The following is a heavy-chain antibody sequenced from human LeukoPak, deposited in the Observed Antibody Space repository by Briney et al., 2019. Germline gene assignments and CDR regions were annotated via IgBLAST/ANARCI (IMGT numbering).Heavy chain of an antibody. J-gene: IGHJ4*02. D-gene: IGHD5-18*01. V-gene: IGHV4-30-4*01. CDR3: ARGDSYGLILIDY. CDR2: IYYSGST. Sequence: PSETLSLTCTVSGGSISSGDYYWSWIRQPPGKGLEWIGYIYYSGSTYYNPSPKSRVTISVDTSKNQFSLKLSSVTAADTAVYYCARGDSYGLILIDYWGQGTLVTVSS. CDR1: GGSISSGDYY.